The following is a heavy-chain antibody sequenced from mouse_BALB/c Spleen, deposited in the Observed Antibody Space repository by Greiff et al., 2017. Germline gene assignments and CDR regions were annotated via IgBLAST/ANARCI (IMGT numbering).Heavy chain of an antibody. V-gene: IGHV5-4*02. J-gene: IGHJ4*01. CDR2: ISDGGSYT. CDR3: AREDRYDGRYYAMDY. CDR1: GFTFSDYY. D-gene: IGHD2-14*01. Sequence: EVKVVESGGGLVKPGGSLKLSCAASGFTFSDYYMYWVRQTPEKRLEWVATISDGGSYTYYPDSVKGRFTISRDNAKNNLYLQMSSLKSEDTAMYYCAREDRYDGRYYAMDYWGQGTSVTVSS.